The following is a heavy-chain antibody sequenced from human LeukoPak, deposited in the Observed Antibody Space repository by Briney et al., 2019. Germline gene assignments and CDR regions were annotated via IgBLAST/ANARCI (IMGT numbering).Heavy chain of an antibody. CDR3: AKDDAWLRFGE. Sequence: GGSLRLSCAASGFTFSSYSMNWVRQAPGKGLEWVSSISSSSAYINHADSVKGRFTISRDNAKNSLYLQMNSLRAEDTAVYYCAKDDAWLRFGEWSQGTLVTVSS. J-gene: IGHJ4*02. CDR1: GFTFSSYS. D-gene: IGHD3-10*01. V-gene: IGHV3-21*04. CDR2: ISSSSAYI.